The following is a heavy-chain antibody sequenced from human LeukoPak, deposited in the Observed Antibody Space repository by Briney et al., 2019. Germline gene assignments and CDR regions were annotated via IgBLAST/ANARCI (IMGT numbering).Heavy chain of an antibody. CDR1: GYTFTGYY. CDR3: ARDSGFDYSFDY. J-gene: IGHJ4*02. CDR2: INPNSGGT. V-gene: IGHV1-2*06. Sequence: GASVKVSCKASGYTFTGYYMHWVLQAPGQGLERMGRINPNSGGTNYAQKFQGRVTMTRDTSISTAYMELSRLRSDDTAVYYCARDSGFDYSFDYWGQGTLVTVSS. D-gene: IGHD5-12*01.